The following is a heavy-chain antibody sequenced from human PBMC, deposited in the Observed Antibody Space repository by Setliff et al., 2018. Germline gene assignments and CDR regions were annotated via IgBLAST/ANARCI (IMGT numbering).Heavy chain of an antibody. J-gene: IGHJ5*02. CDR2: INPSSGRT. V-gene: IGHV1-46*01. CDR1: GYTFTSHY. CDR3: ASNYDIHLYNWFDP. D-gene: IGHD3-9*01. Sequence: ASVKVSCKASGYTFTSHYMHWVRQAPGLGLEWMGTINPSSGRTSYAQKFQGRVTITADESTSTAYMELSSLRSEDTAVYYCASNYDIHLYNWFDPWGQGTLVTVSS.